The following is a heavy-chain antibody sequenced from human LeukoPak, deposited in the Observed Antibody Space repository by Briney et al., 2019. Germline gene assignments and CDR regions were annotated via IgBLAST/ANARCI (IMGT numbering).Heavy chain of an antibody. CDR3: ARSIDDSSGYYYGYHY. CDR2: ISYDGSNK. J-gene: IGHJ4*02. CDR1: GFTFSSYA. D-gene: IGHD3-22*01. V-gene: IGHV3-30*04. Sequence: GGSLRLSCAASGFTFSSYAMHWVRQAPGKGLEWVAVISYDGSNKYYADSVKGRFTISRDNSKNTLYLQMNSLRAEDTAVYYCARSIDDSSGYYYGYHYWGQGTLVTVSS.